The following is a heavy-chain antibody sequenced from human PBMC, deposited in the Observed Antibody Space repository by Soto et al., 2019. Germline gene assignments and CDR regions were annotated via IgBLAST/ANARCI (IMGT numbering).Heavy chain of an antibody. Sequence: SGPTREPTQTLTLTCTFSGFSLSTSGIRVSWIRQPPGKALEWLARIDWDDDKFYSTSLKTRLTISKDTSKNQVVLTMTNMDPVDTATYYCARTRPQDYYDSSGPDAFDIWGQGTMVTVSS. J-gene: IGHJ3*02. CDR3: ARTRPQDYYDSSGPDAFDI. CDR2: IDWDDDK. D-gene: IGHD3-22*01. CDR1: GFSLSTSGIR. V-gene: IGHV2-70*04.